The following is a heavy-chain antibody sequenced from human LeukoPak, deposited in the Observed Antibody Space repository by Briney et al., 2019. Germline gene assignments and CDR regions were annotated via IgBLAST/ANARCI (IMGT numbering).Heavy chain of an antibody. J-gene: IGHJ6*03. D-gene: IGHD1-1*01. Sequence: GASVKVSCKASGYTFTGYYMHWVRQAPGQGLEWMGWINPNSGGTNYAQKFQGRVTMTRDTSISTAYMELSRLRSDDTAVYYCARGENDGGGYYYYYMDVWGKGTTVTVSS. CDR3: ARGENDGGGYYYYYMDV. V-gene: IGHV1-2*02. CDR2: INPNSGGT. CDR1: GYTFTGYY.